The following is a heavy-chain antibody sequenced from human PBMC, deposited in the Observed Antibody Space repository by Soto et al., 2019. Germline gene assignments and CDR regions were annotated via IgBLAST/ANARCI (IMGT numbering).Heavy chain of an antibody. CDR2: ISWNSGSI. J-gene: IGHJ6*02. V-gene: IGHV3-9*01. CDR3: AKVPMVRRGFSYYYYGMDV. Sequence: GGSLRLSCAASGFTFDDYAMHWVRQAPGKGLEWVSGISWNSGSIGYADSVKGRFTISRDNAKNSLYLQMNSLRAEDTALYYCAKVPMVRRGFSYYYYGMDVWGQGTTVTVSS. CDR1: GFTFDDYA. D-gene: IGHD3-10*01.